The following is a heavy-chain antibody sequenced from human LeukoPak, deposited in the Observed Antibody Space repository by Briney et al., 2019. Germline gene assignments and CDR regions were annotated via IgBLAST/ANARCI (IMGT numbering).Heavy chain of an antibody. CDR1: GGSIDTYY. J-gene: IGHJ4*02. CDR2: VFYSGIA. V-gene: IGHV4-59*08. D-gene: IGHD6-19*01. Sequence: SETLSLTCSVSGGSIDTYYWTWVRQPPGRGLEWIGFVFYSGIANYNRSLGSRVTISVDTSKNQFSLKLTSVTAADTAIYYCARWGESVTGVDYWGQGILVTVSS. CDR3: ARWGESVTGVDY.